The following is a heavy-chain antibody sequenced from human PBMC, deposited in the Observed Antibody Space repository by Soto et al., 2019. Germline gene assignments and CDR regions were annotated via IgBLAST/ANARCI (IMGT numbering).Heavy chain of an antibody. CDR2: IYYSGST. D-gene: IGHD3-16*01. Sequence: SETLSLTCTVSGGSISSYYWSWIRQPPGKGLEWIGYIYYSGSTNNNPSLKSRVTISVDTSKTQFSLKLSSVTAADTAVYYCASLYGGNGGWDNWLDSRGQGTLVTVSS. V-gene: IGHV4-59*01. J-gene: IGHJ5*01. CDR1: GGSISSYY. CDR3: ASLYGGNGGWDNWLDS.